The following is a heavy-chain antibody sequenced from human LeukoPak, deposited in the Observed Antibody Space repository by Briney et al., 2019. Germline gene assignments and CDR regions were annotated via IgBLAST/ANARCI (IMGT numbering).Heavy chain of an antibody. Sequence: ASGTLSLTCTVSGDSINSLDLWSWVRQAPGKGLEWVGRIKSKTDGGTTDYAAPVKGRFTISRDDSKNTLYLQMNSLKTEDTAVYYCTTDGYNWNDALTYWGQGTLVTVSS. CDR2: IKSKTDGGTT. V-gene: IGHV3-15*07. D-gene: IGHD1-20*01. CDR1: GDSINSLDL. J-gene: IGHJ4*02. CDR3: TTDGYNWNDALTY.